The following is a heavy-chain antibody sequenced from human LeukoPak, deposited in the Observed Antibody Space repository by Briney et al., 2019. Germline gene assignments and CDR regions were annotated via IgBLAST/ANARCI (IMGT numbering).Heavy chain of an antibody. J-gene: IGHJ4*02. CDR3: ARDRAPNCSGGSCH. Sequence: GGSLRLSCAASGFXFSSYWIHWVRQAPGKGLVWVSRINTDGTATSYADSVKGRFTISRDNAKNTLYLQMNSLRAEDTAVYYCARDRAPNCSGGSCHWGQGTLVTVSS. V-gene: IGHV3-74*01. CDR1: GFXFSSYW. CDR2: INTDGTAT. D-gene: IGHD2-15*01.